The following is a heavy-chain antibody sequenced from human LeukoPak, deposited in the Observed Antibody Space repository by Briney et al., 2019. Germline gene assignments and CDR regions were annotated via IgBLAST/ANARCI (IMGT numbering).Heavy chain of an antibody. Sequence: SETLSLTCTVSGGSISSSSYYWGWIRQPPGKGLEWIGSIYHSGSTYYNPSLKSRVTISVDTSKNQFSLKLSSVTAADTAVYYCARAVVNYYYMDVWGKGTTVTVSS. CDR1: GGSISSSSYY. D-gene: IGHD4-23*01. V-gene: IGHV4-39*07. CDR2: IYHSGST. J-gene: IGHJ6*03. CDR3: ARAVVNYYYMDV.